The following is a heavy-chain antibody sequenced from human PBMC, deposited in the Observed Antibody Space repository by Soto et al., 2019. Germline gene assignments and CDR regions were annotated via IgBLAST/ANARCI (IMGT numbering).Heavy chain of an antibody. D-gene: IGHD3-3*01. J-gene: IGHJ6*02. CDR1: GGSFSSSSYY. Sequence: PSETLSLTCTASGGSFSSSSYYWGWIRQPPGKGLEWIGSIYYSGSTYYNPSLKSRVTISEDTSKNQFSLKLSSVTAADTAVYYCASQYYDFWSGYYLGMDVWGQGTTVTVSS. CDR3: ASQYYDFWSGYYLGMDV. V-gene: IGHV4-39*01. CDR2: IYYSGST.